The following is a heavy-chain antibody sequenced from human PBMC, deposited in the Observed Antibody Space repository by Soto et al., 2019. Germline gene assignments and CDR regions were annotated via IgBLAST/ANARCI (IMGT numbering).Heavy chain of an antibody. J-gene: IGHJ4*02. CDR3: ARTWGSTNDY. CDR1: GYTFASYA. Sequence: GASVKVSCKASGYTFASYAISWMRQAPGQGLEWMGWISAYNGNTNYAQKLQGRVTMTTDTSTSTAYMELRSLRSDDTAVYYCARTWGSTNDYWGRGTLVTVSS. CDR2: ISAYNGNT. V-gene: IGHV1-18*01. D-gene: IGHD3-16*01.